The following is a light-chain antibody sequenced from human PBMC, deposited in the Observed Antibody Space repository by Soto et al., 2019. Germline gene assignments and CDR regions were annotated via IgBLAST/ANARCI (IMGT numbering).Light chain of an antibody. V-gene: IGKV1-5*01. Sequence: DIQMTQSPSSVSASVGDIVTITFRASQGISSWLAWYQQKPGKAPKLLIYDASNLESGVPSRFSGSGSGTEFTLTISSLQPDDFATYYCQQYNSYPITFGQGTRLEIK. CDR1: QGISSW. J-gene: IGKJ5*01. CDR2: DAS. CDR3: QQYNSYPIT.